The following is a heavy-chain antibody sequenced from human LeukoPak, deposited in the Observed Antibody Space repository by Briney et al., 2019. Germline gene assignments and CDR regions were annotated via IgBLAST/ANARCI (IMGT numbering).Heavy chain of an antibody. Sequence: QPGGSLRLSCAASGFTFSDYYMSWIRQAPGKGLVWVSRINSDGSSTSYADSVKGRFTISRDNAKNTLYLQMNSLRAEDTAVYYCARATYYYDSSAVSDWGQGTLVTVSS. CDR3: ARATYYYDSSAVSD. V-gene: IGHV3-74*01. CDR2: INSDGSST. D-gene: IGHD3-22*01. J-gene: IGHJ4*02. CDR1: GFTFSDYY.